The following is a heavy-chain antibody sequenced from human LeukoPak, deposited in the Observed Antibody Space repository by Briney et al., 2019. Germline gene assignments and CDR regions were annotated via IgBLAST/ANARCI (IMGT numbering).Heavy chain of an antibody. Sequence: PGGSLRLSCAASGFTFSSSWMHWIRQAPGKGLVWVSRINSAGSTATYADSVKGRFTISRDNAKNSLYLQMNSLRAEGTAVYYCARSGHIVVVTAIPNDAFDIWGQGTMVTVSS. CDR1: GFTFSSSW. D-gene: IGHD2-21*02. CDR3: ARSGHIVVVTAIPNDAFDI. J-gene: IGHJ3*02. V-gene: IGHV3-74*01. CDR2: INSAGSTA.